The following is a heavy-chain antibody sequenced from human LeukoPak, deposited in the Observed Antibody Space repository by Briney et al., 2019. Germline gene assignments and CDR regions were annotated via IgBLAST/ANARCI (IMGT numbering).Heavy chain of an antibody. CDR3: ARERKSRAFDI. CDR1: GGSLSSYY. J-gene: IGHJ3*02. V-gene: IGHV4-4*07. Sequence: PSETLSLTCTVSGGSLSSYYWSWIRQPAGKGLEWIGRIYTSGSTNYNPSLKSRVTISVDRSKNQFSLKLSSVTAADTAVYYCARERKSRAFDIWGQGTMVTVSS. CDR2: IYTSGST.